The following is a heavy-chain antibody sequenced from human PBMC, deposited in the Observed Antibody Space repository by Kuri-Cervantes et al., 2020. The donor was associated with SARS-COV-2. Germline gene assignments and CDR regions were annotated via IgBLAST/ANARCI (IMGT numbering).Heavy chain of an antibody. Sequence: GGSLRLSCAVSGLTVFSHAWINWVRQPPGRGLEWVGRIIRGGTTDYAAPVKDRFIISRDDSKNTFYLQMNSLKTEDTAVYYCARDLGVAPDFWGQGTQVTVSS. CDR1: GLTVFSHAW. J-gene: IGHJ4*02. CDR3: ARDLGVAPDF. D-gene: IGHD3-16*01. V-gene: IGHV3-15*07. CDR2: IIRGGTT.